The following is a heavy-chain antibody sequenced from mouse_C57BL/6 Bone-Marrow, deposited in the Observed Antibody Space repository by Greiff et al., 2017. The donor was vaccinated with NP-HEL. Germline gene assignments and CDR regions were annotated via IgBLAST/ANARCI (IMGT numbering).Heavy chain of an antibody. CDR1: GFTFSDYY. V-gene: IGHV5-12*01. J-gene: IGHJ3*01. CDR2: ISNGGGST. D-gene: IGHD1-1*01. Sequence: EVKLMESGGGLVQPGGSLKLSCAASGFTFSDYYMYWVRQTPEKRLEWVAYISNGGGSTYYPDTVKGRFTISRDNAKNTLYLQMSRLKSEGTAMYYCARGGYYYGSSYVYWGQGTLVTVSA. CDR3: ARGGYYYGSSYVY.